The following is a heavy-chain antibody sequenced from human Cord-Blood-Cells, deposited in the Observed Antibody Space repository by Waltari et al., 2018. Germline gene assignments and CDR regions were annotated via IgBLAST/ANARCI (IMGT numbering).Heavy chain of an antibody. J-gene: IGHJ4*02. V-gene: IGHV1-69*01. CDR3: ARDRDGYSSGWYDY. CDR1: GGTFSSYA. D-gene: IGHD6-19*01. Sequence: QVQLVQSGAEVKQPGSSVKVSCKASGGTFSSYAISWVRQARGQGPEWMGGIIPIFGTANYAQKFQGRVTITADESTSTAYMELSSLRSEDTAVYYCARDRDGYSSGWYDYWGQGTLVTVSS. CDR2: IIPIFGTA.